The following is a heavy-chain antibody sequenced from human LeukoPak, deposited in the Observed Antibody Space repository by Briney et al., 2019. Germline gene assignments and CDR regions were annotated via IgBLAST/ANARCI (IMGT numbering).Heavy chain of an antibody. CDR1: GGTFSSYA. CDR2: IIPILGIA. J-gene: IGHJ4*02. Sequence: ASVKVSCKASGGTFSSYAISWVRQAPGQGLEWMGRIIPILGIANYAQKFQGRVTITADKSTSTAYMELSSLRSEDTAVYYCARGYYDSSGYYLGIFDYLGQGTLVTVSS. D-gene: IGHD3-22*01. V-gene: IGHV1-69*04. CDR3: ARGYYDSSGYYLGIFDY.